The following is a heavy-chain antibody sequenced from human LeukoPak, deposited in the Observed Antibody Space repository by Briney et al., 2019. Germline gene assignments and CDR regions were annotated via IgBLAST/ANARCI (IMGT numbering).Heavy chain of an antibody. Sequence: PGRSLRLSCAASGFTFSSYGMHWVRQAPGKGLEWVAVISYDGSNKYYADSVKGRFTISRDNFKNTLYLQMNSLRAEDTAVYYCAKDGSGSYQGWFDPWGQGTLVTVSS. CDR1: GFTFSSYG. D-gene: IGHD1-26*01. CDR2: ISYDGSNK. J-gene: IGHJ5*02. CDR3: AKDGSGSYQGWFDP. V-gene: IGHV3-30*18.